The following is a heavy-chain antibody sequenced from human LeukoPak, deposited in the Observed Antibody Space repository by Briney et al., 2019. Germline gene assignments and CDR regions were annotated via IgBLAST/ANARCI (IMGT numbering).Heavy chain of an antibody. CDR1: GASMSGESYY. V-gene: IGHV4-31*03. J-gene: IGHJ4*02. Sequence: SQTLSLACTVSGASMSGESYYWSWIRQHPGKGLEWLGFIYHSGSLYYNPSLRSRVSISLDMSRRQFSLSLSSVTAADTAVYYCARALGYTSGFPFDAWGQGALVTVSS. D-gene: IGHD5-18*01. CDR3: ARALGYTSGFPFDA. CDR2: IYHSGSL.